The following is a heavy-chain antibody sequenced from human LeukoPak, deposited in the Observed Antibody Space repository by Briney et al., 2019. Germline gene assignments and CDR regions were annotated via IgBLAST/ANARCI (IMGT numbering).Heavy chain of an antibody. J-gene: IGHJ4*02. Sequence: GGSLRLSCAASGFTYTKHAMHWVRQAPGKGLEWVAVISYDGSNKKYADSVKGRFTISRANSKNRLYLQMNSLRAEDTAVYYCARTLIEYSVSSCYFDYWGQGTLVTVSS. CDR2: ISYDGSNK. CDR1: GFTYTKHA. D-gene: IGHD6-6*01. CDR3: ARTLIEYSVSSCYFDY. V-gene: IGHV3-30*04.